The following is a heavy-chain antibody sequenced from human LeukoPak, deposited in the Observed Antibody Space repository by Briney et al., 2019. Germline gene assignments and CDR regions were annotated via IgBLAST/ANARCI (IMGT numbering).Heavy chain of an antibody. J-gene: IGHJ6*03. CDR2: IHYSGNT. D-gene: IGHD3-16*01. Sequence: SETLSLTCTVSGGSISSSSYYWGWIRQPPGKGLEWIGYIHYSGNTHYNPSLKSRVTISVDTSKNQFSLNLRSVTAADTAMYYCARGGPRLYYYYMDVWGKGTTVTISS. V-gene: IGHV4-61*05. CDR3: ARGGPRLYYYYMDV. CDR1: GGSISSSSYY.